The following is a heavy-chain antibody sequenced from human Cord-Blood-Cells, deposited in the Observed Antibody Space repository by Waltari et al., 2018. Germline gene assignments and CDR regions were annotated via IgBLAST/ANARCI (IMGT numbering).Heavy chain of an antibody. D-gene: IGHD6-6*01. V-gene: IGHV4-31*03. CDR1: GGSISSGGYY. CDR2: IYYSGST. Sequence: QVQLQESGQGLVKPSQTLSLTCTVSGGSISSGGYYWSWLRQHPGKGLEWIGYIYYSGSTYYTPSLKSRVTISVDTSKNQFSLKLSSVTAADTAVYYCAREGSSGFDYWGQGTLVTVSS. CDR3: AREGSSGFDY. J-gene: IGHJ4*02.